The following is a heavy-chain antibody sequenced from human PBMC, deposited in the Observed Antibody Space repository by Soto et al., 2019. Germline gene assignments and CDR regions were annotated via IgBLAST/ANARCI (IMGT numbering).Heavy chain of an antibody. D-gene: IGHD3-10*01. J-gene: IGHJ4*02. V-gene: IGHV3-23*01. Sequence: EVQLLESGGALVQPGGSLRLSCAASGFTFSSCAMSWVRQAPGEGLEWVSGLSAGAGTTNYADSVKGRFTISRDNSNNTLYLQMNSLRAEDTAVYYCAKAARSGALGGYVDYWGQGTLVTVSS. CDR2: LSAGAGTT. CDR1: GFTFSSCA. CDR3: AKAARSGALGGYVDY.